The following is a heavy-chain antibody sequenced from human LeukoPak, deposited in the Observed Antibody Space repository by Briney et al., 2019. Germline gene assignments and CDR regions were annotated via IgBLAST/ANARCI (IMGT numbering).Heavy chain of an antibody. CDR3: ARVGYYGSGSYLLFDY. D-gene: IGHD3-10*01. Sequence: PGGSLRLSCAASGFTFSNYGMHWVRQAPGKGLEWVAVISYDGSNKYYADSVKGRFTISRDNSKNTLYLQMNSLRAEDTAVYYCARVGYYGSGSYLLFDYWGQGTLVTVSS. J-gene: IGHJ4*02. CDR2: ISYDGSNK. CDR1: GFTFSNYG. V-gene: IGHV3-30*19.